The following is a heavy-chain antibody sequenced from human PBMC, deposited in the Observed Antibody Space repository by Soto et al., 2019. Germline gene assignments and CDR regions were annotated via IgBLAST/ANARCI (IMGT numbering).Heavy chain of an antibody. D-gene: IGHD3-16*01. CDR1: GVSIDNFF. Sequence: SETLSLTCTVSGVSIDNFFWSWLRQTPGKGLEWILYVSQGGAAAYMAEGETTGYNPSLESRATISLDLPKNQFSPKLTSVTAADTAVYYCARDRGGITVSSKPLGEWFDPWGQGILVTVS. CDR3: ARDRGGITVSSKPLGEWFDP. J-gene: IGHJ5*02. CDR2: VSQGGAAAYMAEGETT. V-gene: IGHV4-59*01.